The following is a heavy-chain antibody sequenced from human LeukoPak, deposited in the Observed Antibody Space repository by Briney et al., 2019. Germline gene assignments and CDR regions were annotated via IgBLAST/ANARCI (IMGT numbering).Heavy chain of an antibody. CDR3: ARDSLYSSGWTDAFDI. CDR2: INWNGGST. D-gene: IGHD6-19*01. Sequence: PGGSLRLSCAASGFTFDDYGMSWVRQAPGKGLEWVSGINWNGGSTGYADSVKGRFTISRDNAKNSLYLQMNSLRAEDTAVYYCARDSLYSSGWTDAFDIWGQGTMVTVSS. CDR1: GFTFDDYG. J-gene: IGHJ3*02. V-gene: IGHV3-20*04.